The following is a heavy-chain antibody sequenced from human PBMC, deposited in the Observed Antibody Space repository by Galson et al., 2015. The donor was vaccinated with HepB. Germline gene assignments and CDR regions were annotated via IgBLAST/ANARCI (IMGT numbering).Heavy chain of an antibody. V-gene: IGHV3-13*04. J-gene: IGHJ4*02. CDR3: ARGHHIWGSYSSQLVSFDS. Sequence: SLRLSCAASGFSINSYAMHWVRQSAGKGLEWVASIGTADDTYYSASVKGRFVISRENAKSSFYLQVGSLRAEDTAVYYCARGHHIWGSYSSQLVSFDSWGQGALVTVSS. CDR2: IGTADDT. D-gene: IGHD3-16*01. CDR1: GFSINSYA.